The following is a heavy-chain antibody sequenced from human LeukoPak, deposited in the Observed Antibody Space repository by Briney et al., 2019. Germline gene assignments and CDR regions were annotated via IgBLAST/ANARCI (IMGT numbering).Heavy chain of an antibody. D-gene: IGHD2-21*02. CDR3: VGAYCGGDCYRAFDI. Sequence: PSETLSLTCTVSGGSISSYYWSWLRQPPGKGLEWFGYIYYSGSTNYNPSLKSRVTISVDTSKNQFSLKLSSVTAADTAVYYCVGAYCGGDCYRAFDIWGQGTMVTVSS. CDR1: GGSISSYY. V-gene: IGHV4-59*08. J-gene: IGHJ3*02. CDR2: IYYSGST.